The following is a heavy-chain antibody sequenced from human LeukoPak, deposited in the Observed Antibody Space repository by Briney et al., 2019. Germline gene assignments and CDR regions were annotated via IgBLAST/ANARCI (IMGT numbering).Heavy chain of an antibody. Sequence: QPGGSLRLSCAASGFTFSSYAMHWVRQAPGKGLEWVAVISYDGSNNYYADSVKGRFTISRDNSKNTLYLQMNSLRAEDTAVYYCARDQDQYYASSLVDYWGQGTLVTVSS. CDR3: ARDQDQYYASSLVDY. CDR2: ISYDGSNN. CDR1: GFTFSSYA. V-gene: IGHV3-30-3*01. D-gene: IGHD2-2*01. J-gene: IGHJ4*02.